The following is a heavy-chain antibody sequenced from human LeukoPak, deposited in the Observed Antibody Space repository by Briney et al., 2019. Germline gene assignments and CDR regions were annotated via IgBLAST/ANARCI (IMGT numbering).Heavy chain of an antibody. CDR1: GGSISSGSYY. CDR2: IYTSGST. D-gene: IGHD3-3*01. J-gene: IGHJ4*02. CDR3: ARAALMEWPYTPFDY. Sequence: SETLSLTCTVSGGSISSGSYYWSWIRQPAGKGLEWIGRIYTSGSTNYNPSLKSRATISVDTTKNQFSLKLSSVTAADTAVYYCARAALMEWPYTPFDYWGQGTLVTVSS. V-gene: IGHV4-61*02.